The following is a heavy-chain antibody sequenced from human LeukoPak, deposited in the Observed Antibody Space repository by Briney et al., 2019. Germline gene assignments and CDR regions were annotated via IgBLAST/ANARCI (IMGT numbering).Heavy chain of an antibody. CDR3: ARQTTVVTPFTYYYYMDV. CDR1: GGSFSGYY. J-gene: IGHJ6*03. Sequence: SETLSLTCAVYGGSFSGYYWSWIRQPPGKGLEWIGEINHSGSTNYNPSLKSRVTISVDTSKNQFSLKLSSVTAADTAVYYCARQTTVVTPFTYYYYMDVWGKGTTVTISS. CDR2: INHSGST. D-gene: IGHD4-23*01. V-gene: IGHV4-34*01.